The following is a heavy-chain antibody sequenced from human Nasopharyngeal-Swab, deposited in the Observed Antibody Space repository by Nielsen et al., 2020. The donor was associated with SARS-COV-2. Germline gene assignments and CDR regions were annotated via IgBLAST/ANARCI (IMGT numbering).Heavy chain of an antibody. CDR2: INPSGGST. CDR3: ARGAYYYGMDV. Sequence: ASVNVSCKASGYTFTSHYMHWVRQAPGQGLEWMGIINPSGGSTSYAQKFQGRVTMTWDTSTSTVYMELSSLGSEDTAVYYCARGAYYYGMDVWGQGTTVTVSS. V-gene: IGHV1-46*01. J-gene: IGHJ6*02. CDR1: GYTFTSHY.